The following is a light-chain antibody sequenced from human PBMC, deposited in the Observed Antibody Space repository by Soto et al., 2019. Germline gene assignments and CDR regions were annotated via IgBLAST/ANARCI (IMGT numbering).Light chain of an antibody. CDR3: QQCNSFPIT. CDR2: SAS. V-gene: IGKV1-12*01. Sequence: DIQMTQSPSSVSASVGDRVTITCRASQNIDNWLAWYQHKPGKAPHLLIYSASTLQSGVPSRFSGSGSGTDFTLTISSLQPEDFATYYCQQCNSFPITFGQGTRQEI. CDR1: QNIDNW. J-gene: IGKJ5*01.